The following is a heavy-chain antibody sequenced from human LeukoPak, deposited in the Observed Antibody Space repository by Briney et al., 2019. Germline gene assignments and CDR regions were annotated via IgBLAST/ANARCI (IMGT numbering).Heavy chain of an antibody. J-gene: IGHJ3*02. D-gene: IGHD3-9*01. Sequence: SETLSLTCTVSGVSISSYYWSWIRQPPGKGLEWIGYISYSGSTNYNPSLKSRVTISIDTSKNQFSLKLRSVTAADTAIYYCARQGYDILTGYIDAFDIWGQGTMVTVSS. CDR3: ARQGYDILTGYIDAFDI. CDR2: ISYSGST. CDR1: GVSISSYY. V-gene: IGHV4-59*08.